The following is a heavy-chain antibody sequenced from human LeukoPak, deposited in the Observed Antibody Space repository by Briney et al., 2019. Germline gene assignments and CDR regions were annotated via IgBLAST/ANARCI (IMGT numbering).Heavy chain of an antibody. CDR2: TSAYNGNT. CDR1: GYAFTSYG. D-gene: IGHD3-10*01. Sequence: GASVKVSCKASGYAFTSYGISWVRQAPGQGLEWMGWTSAYNGNTQYAQKLQGKVTMTTDTSTSTVYMELRSLRSDDTAVYYCGRRYYYGSGSYSDYWGQGTLVTVSS. J-gene: IGHJ4*02. CDR3: GRRYYYGSGSYSDY. V-gene: IGHV1-18*01.